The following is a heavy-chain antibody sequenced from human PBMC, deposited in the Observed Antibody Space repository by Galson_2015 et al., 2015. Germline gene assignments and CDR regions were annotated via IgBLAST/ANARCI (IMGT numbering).Heavy chain of an antibody. V-gene: IGHV1-69*13. J-gene: IGHJ4*02. D-gene: IGHD2-15*01. CDR3: ATSNADVYCSGGSCYLDS. CDR1: GGTFSIFA. Sequence: VKVSCKASGGTFSIFAISWVRQAPGQRLEWMGGLLPIYGTPNYAQKFQGRVTITAGESTSTAYMELSSLTSEDTAVFYCATSNADVYCSGGSCYLDSWGQGTLVTVSS. CDR2: LLPIYGTP.